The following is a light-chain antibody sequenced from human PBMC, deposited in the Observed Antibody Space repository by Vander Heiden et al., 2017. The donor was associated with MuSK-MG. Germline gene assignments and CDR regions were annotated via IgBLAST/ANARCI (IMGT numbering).Light chain of an antibody. CDR1: QSISSW. J-gene: IGKJ1*01. Sequence: DIQMTQSPSTLSASVGDRVTITCRASQSISSWLAWYQQKPGKAPKLLIYKASSLESGVPSTFSGSASGTEFTLTISSLQPDDFATYYSQQYNTYSRTFGQGTKVEIK. V-gene: IGKV1-5*03. CDR2: KAS. CDR3: QQYNTYSRT.